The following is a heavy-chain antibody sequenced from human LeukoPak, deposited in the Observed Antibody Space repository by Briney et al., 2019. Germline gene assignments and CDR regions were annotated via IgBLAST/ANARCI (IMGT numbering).Heavy chain of an antibody. D-gene: IGHD5-24*01. CDR1: GGSFSGYY. Sequence: SETLSLTCAVYGGSFSGYYWSWIRQPPGKGLEWIGEINHSGSTNYNPSLKSRVTISVDTSKNQFSLKLSSVTAADMAVYYCARGGGYKDRLDYWGQGTLVTVSS. J-gene: IGHJ4*02. CDR3: ARGGGYKDRLDY. V-gene: IGHV4-34*01. CDR2: INHSGST.